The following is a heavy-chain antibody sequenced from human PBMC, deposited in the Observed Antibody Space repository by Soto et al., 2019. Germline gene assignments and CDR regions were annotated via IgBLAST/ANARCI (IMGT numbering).Heavy chain of an antibody. CDR3: ASDGFDP. J-gene: IGHJ5*02. V-gene: IGHV1-8*01. Sequence: QVQLVQSGAEVKKPGASVKVSCKASGYTFTSYDINWVRQATGQGLEWMGWMNPNSGNTGYEQKFQGRVTMTRNTSISTAYMEMSSLSCEDTDVYYWASDGFDPWGQGTPVTVSS. CDR2: MNPNSGNT. CDR1: GYTFTSYD.